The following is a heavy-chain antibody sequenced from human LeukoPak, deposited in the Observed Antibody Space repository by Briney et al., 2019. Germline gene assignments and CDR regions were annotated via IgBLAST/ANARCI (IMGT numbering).Heavy chain of an antibody. CDR1: GFNFSTYW. Sequence: GGSLRLSCAASGFNFSTYWMHWVRQAPGKGLVWVSRINSDGSSTTYGDSVEGRFTTSRDNAKNTLYLQMNRLRAEDTAVYYCVTLLGYCGGAPCFAEYYFDLWGRGTLVTVSS. D-gene: IGHD2-15*01. CDR2: INSDGSST. J-gene: IGHJ2*01. V-gene: IGHV3-74*01. CDR3: VTLLGYCGGAPCFAEYYFDL.